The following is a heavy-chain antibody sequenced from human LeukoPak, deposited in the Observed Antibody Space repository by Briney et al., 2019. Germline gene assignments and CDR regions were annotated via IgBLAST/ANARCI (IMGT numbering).Heavy chain of an antibody. V-gene: IGHV1-2*02. J-gene: IGHJ6*02. CDR3: ARDLLRYCSGGSCSNNYYGMDV. Sequence: ASVKVSCKASGYTFTVYYMHWVRQAPGQGLEWMGWINPNSGGTNYAQKFQGRVTMTRDTSISTAYMELSRLRSDDTAVYYCARDLLRYCSGGSCSNNYYGMDVWGQGTTVTVSS. D-gene: IGHD2-15*01. CDR2: INPNSGGT. CDR1: GYTFTVYY.